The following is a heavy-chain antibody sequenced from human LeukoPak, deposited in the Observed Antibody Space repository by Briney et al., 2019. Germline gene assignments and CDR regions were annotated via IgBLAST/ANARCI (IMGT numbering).Heavy chain of an antibody. CDR2: IYYSGST. V-gene: IGHV4-59*01. CDR3: ARGGSYYGC. J-gene: IGHJ4*01. CDR1: GDSISSYY. Sequence: PSETLSLTCTVSGDSISSYYWSWIRQPPGKGLEWIGYIYYSGSTNYNPSLKSRVTISVDTSKNQFSLKLSSVTAADTAVYYCARGGSYYGCWGHGTLVTVSS. D-gene: IGHD1-26*01.